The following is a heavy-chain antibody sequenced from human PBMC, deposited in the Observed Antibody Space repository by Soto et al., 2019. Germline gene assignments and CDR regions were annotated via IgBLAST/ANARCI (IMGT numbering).Heavy chain of an antibody. CDR2: IKSKNSGGTT. CDR1: GFTFNTAW. CDR3: TAERGGSYYY. V-gene: IGHV3-15*01. J-gene: IGHJ4*02. Sequence: GGSLRLSCASSGFTFNTAWMSWVRQAPGKGLEWVGRIKSKNSGGTTDYSAPVKGRFTISRDDSQNTVYLQMNSLQTEDSAVYYCTAERGGSYYYWRQGTLVTVSS. D-gene: IGHD1-26*01.